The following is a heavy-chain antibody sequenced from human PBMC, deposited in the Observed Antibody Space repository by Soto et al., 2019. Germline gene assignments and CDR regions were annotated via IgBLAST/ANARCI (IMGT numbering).Heavy chain of an antibody. J-gene: IGHJ3*01. CDR2: IIPIFGTA. V-gene: IGHV1-69*13. Sequence: ASVTVCCKASGGTFSSYAIRWVRQAPGQGLEWMGGIIPIFGTANYAQKFQGRVTITADESTSTAYMELSSLRSEDTAVYYCARTDYYDSSAWGQGTMVTVSS. CDR1: GGTFSSYA. D-gene: IGHD3-22*01. CDR3: ARTDYYDSSA.